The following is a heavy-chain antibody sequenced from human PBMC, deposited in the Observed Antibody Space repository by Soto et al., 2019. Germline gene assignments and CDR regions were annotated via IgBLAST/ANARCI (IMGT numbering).Heavy chain of an antibody. CDR1: GGSFSGPY. D-gene: IGHD3-3*01. CDR3: ARMEGTTIYFSDY. J-gene: IGHJ4*02. Sequence: SETLSLTCTVSGGSFSGPYWGWIRQPPGKGLEWIGYIHYSGITNYDPSLRSRVTMSIDMSKNQFSLSLTSVTTADTAIYYCARMEGTTIYFSDYWCPGSRVTVAS. CDR2: IHYSGIT. V-gene: IGHV4-59*11.